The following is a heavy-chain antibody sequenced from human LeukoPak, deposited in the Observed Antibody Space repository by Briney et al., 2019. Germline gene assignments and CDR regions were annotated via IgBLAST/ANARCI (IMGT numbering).Heavy chain of an antibody. V-gene: IGHV1-2*02. CDR2: INPNSGGT. CDR1: GYTFTRYY. J-gene: IGHJ4*02. Sequence: ASVKVSCKASGYTFTRYYMHWVRQAPGQGLEWMGWINPNSGGTNYAQKFQGRVTMTRNTSISTAYMELSRLRSDDTAVYYCARTHYDILTGILGWAFDYWGQGTLVTVSS. CDR3: ARTHYDILTGILGWAFDY. D-gene: IGHD3-9*01.